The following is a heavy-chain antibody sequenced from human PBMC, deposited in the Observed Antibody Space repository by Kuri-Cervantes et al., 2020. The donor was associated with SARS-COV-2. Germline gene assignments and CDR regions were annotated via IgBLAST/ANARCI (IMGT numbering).Heavy chain of an antibody. CDR2: IWYDGSNK. CDR1: GFTFSSYG. Sequence: LSLTCAASGFTFSSYGMHWVRQAPGKGLEWVAVIWYDGSNKYYADSVKGRFTISRDNSKNTLYLQMNSLRAEDTAVYYCARVKGYSSSSYIDYWGQGTLVT. V-gene: IGHV3-33*01. D-gene: IGHD6-6*01. J-gene: IGHJ4*02. CDR3: ARVKGYSSSSYIDY.